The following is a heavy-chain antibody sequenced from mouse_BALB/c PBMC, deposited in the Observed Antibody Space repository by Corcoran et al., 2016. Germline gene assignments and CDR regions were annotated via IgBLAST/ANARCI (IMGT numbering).Heavy chain of an antibody. CDR1: GYTFTDYY. Sequence: QIQLQQSGPELVKPGASVKISCKASGYTFTDYYINWVKQKPGQGLEWIGWIYPGSGNTKYNEKFKGKATLTVDTSSSTAYMQLSSLTSEDTAVYFCARRASYYYGLTFYAMDYWGQGTSVTVSS. CDR3: ARRASYYYGLTFYAMDY. V-gene: IGHV1-84*02. CDR2: IYPGSGNT. J-gene: IGHJ4*01. D-gene: IGHD1-2*01.